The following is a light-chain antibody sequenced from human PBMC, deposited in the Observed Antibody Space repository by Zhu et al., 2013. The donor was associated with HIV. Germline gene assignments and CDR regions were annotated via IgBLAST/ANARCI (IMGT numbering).Light chain of an antibody. CDR3: SSYTINTLQV. Sequence: QSVLTQPPSMSAAPGQKVTVSCSGSTSNIGDNYVSWYQELPGTAPKLLIYNNNQRPSGVSDRFSGSKSGNTASLTISGLQAEDEGHYYCSSYTINTLQVFGGGTKVTVL. CDR2: NNN. J-gene: IGLJ3*02. CDR1: TSNIGDNY. V-gene: IGLV1-51*02.